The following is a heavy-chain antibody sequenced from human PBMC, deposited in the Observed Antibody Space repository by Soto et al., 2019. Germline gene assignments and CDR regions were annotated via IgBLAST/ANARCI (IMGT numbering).Heavy chain of an antibody. D-gene: IGHD6-13*01. CDR3: ARGAATPGDSSSWFFDY. J-gene: IGHJ4*02. V-gene: IGHV1-69*02. CDR2: IIPILGIA. Sequence: ASVKVSCKASGGTFSSYTISWVRQAPGQGLEWMGRIIPILGIANYAQKFQGRVTITADKSTSTAYMELSSLRSEDTAVYYCARGAATPGDSSSWFFDYWGQGTLVTVSS. CDR1: GGTFSSYT.